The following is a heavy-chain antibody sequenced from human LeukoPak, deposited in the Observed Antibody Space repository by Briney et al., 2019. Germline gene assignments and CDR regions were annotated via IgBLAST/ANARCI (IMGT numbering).Heavy chain of an antibody. D-gene: IGHD3-10*01. CDR2: IYYSGST. J-gene: IGHJ6*02. Sequence: SETLSLTCTVSGGSISSYYWSWIRQPPGKGLEWIGYIYYSGSTNYNPSLKSRVTISVDTSKNQFSLKLSSVTAADTAVYYCARVITMVRAYYYYGMDVWGQGTTVTVSS. CDR3: ARVITMVRAYYYYGMDV. CDR1: GGSISSYY. V-gene: IGHV4-59*01.